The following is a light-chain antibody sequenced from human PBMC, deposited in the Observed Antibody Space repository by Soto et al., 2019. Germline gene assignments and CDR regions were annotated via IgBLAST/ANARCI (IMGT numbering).Light chain of an antibody. J-gene: IGKJ3*01. CDR1: QSVSSY. CDR2: DAS. V-gene: IGKV3-11*01. CDR3: QQRSNWQFT. Sequence: EIVLTQSPATLSLSPGERATLSCRASQSVSSYLAWYQQKPGQAPRLLIYDASNRATGIPARFSGSGSGTDFTLTIRSLAPEDFAVYYCQQRSNWQFTFGPGTKVDIK.